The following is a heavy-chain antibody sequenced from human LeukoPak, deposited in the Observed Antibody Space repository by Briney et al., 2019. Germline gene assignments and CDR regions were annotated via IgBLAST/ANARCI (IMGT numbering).Heavy chain of an antibody. Sequence: ASVKVSCKASGYTFTGYYMHWVRQAPGQGLEWMGRINPNSGGTNYAQKFQGRVTMTTDTSTSTAYMELRSLRSDDTAVYYCARSGYDSSEDYWGQGTLVTVSS. CDR2: INPNSGGT. CDR1: GYTFTGYY. D-gene: IGHD3-22*01. V-gene: IGHV1-2*06. CDR3: ARSGYDSSEDY. J-gene: IGHJ4*02.